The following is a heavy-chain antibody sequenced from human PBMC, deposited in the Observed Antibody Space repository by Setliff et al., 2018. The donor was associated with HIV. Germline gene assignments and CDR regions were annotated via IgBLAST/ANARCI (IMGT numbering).Heavy chain of an antibody. V-gene: IGHV4-4*07. CDR1: GDSIGDYY. CDR2: VYASAYS. Sequence: SETLSLTCTVSGDSIGDYYWNWIRQPAGKGLEWIGRVYASAYSNYNPSLKSRVTMSVDTSQNQFSLKLRSENAADTAVYYCARDWVTRSNYYGSGSPWYFDFWGRGILVTVSS. D-gene: IGHD3-10*01. J-gene: IGHJ2*01. CDR3: ARDWVTRSNYYGSGSPWYFDF.